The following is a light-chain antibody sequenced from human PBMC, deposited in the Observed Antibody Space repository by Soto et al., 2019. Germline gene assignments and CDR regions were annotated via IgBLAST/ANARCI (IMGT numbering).Light chain of an antibody. J-gene: IGKJ4*01. CDR2: GAS. Sequence: EIVLTQSPATLSLSPGEGATLSCRASQSVSNNLAWYQQKPGQAPRLLIHGASNRANGIPARFSGSRSGTEFTLTISSLQPEDVATYYCQKYNSAPFTFGGGTQVDIK. V-gene: IGKV3D-15*01. CDR1: QSVSNN. CDR3: QKYNSAPFT.